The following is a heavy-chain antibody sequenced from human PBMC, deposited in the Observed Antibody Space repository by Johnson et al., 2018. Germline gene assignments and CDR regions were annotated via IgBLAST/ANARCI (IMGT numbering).Heavy chain of an antibody. D-gene: IGHD6-19*01. V-gene: IGHV3-21*01. J-gene: IGHJ3*01. Sequence: EVQLLETGGGLVKPGGSLRLSCAASGFTFSSCSMNWVRQPPGKGLEWVSVISAIGGSTYYADSVKGRSTISRDNSNVYLQMNSLRAEDTAVYFCARDRPSSLPNDALDLWGLGTMVTVSS. CDR1: GFTFSSCS. CDR2: ISAIGGST. CDR3: ARDRPSSLPNDALDL.